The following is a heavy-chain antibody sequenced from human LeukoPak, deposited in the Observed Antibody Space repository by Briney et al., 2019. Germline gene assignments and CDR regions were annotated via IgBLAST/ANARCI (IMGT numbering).Heavy chain of an antibody. CDR3: ARDLGGYYGSGSSSGMDV. D-gene: IGHD3-10*01. CDR2: INTDGSST. J-gene: IGHJ6*03. V-gene: IGHV3-74*01. CDR1: GFTFSSYW. Sequence: GGSLRLSCAASGFTFSSYWMHWVRQAPGKGLVWVSRINTDGSSTSYADSVKGRFTISRDNAKNTLYLQMNSLRAEDTAAYYCARDLGGYYGSGSSSGMDVWGKGTTVTVSS.